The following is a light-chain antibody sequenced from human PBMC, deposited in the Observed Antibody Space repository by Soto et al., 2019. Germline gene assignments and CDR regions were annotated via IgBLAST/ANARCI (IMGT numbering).Light chain of an antibody. J-gene: IGKJ4*01. CDR2: GAS. CDR1: QSVSSN. V-gene: IGKV3-15*01. Sequence: EIVLTQSPATLSVSPGEGATLSCRASQSVSSNLAWYKHKPGQAPRLLIYGASTRATGVTDRFSGSGSGTEFTLTISSLQSEDFAIYYCQQYNNRPSALTFGGGTKVEIK. CDR3: QQYNNRPSALT.